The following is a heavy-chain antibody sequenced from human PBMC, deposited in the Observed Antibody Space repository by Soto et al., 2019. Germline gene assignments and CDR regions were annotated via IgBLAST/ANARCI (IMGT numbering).Heavy chain of an antibody. D-gene: IGHD2-21*01. J-gene: IGHJ4*02. V-gene: IGHV1-18*01. CDR3: ARERGLTVSTLLGY. Sequence: QVQLVQSGAEVKKPGASVKVSCKASGYTFTSYGINWVRQAPGQGLEWMGRVSTYNGNTNYAPRWQGRATMTTYTSTTTAYMELRSLRSADTATYYCARERGLTVSTLLGYWGQGTLVSVSS. CDR1: GYTFTSYG. CDR2: VSTYNGNT.